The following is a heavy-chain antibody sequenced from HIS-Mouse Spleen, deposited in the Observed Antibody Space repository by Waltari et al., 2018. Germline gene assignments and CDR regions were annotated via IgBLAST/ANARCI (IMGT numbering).Heavy chain of an antibody. J-gene: IGHJ6*02. D-gene: IGHD6-13*01. CDR3: AGTSSSWYYYYYGMDV. CDR1: GGSISSYY. Sequence: QVQLQESGPGLVKPSETLSLTCTVSGGSISSYYWSWIRQPPGKGLEWIGYIYYSGSTNYNPSLKSRVTKSVDTSKNQFYLKLSSVTAADTAVYYCAGTSSSWYYYYYGMDVWGQGTTVTVSS. CDR2: IYYSGST. V-gene: IGHV4-59*01.